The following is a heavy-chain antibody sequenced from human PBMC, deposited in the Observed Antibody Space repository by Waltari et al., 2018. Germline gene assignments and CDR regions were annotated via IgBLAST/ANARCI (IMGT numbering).Heavy chain of an antibody. V-gene: IGHV1-2*06. CDR3: ARANDQSFDY. D-gene: IGHD2-2*01. CDR2: INPNSGGT. CDR1: GYTFTGYY. Sequence: QVQLVQSGAEVKKPGASVKVSCKASGYTFTGYYMHWVRQAPGQGLEWMGRINPNSGGTNYAQKFEGRVIMTRDTSTSTVYMELSSLRSEDTAVYYCARANDQSFDYWGQGTLVTVSS. J-gene: IGHJ4*02.